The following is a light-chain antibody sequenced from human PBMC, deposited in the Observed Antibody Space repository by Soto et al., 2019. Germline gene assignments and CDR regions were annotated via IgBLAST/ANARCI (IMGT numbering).Light chain of an antibody. CDR3: QQYGSSPRT. CDR1: QGISSW. Sequence: TQSPSTLSASVGDRVTITCRASQGISSWLAWYQQKPGQAPRLLIYGASTRATGIPDRFSGSGSGTDFTLTISRLEPEDFAVYYCQQYGSSPRTFGQGTKVDIK. V-gene: IGKV3-20*01. J-gene: IGKJ1*01. CDR2: GAS.